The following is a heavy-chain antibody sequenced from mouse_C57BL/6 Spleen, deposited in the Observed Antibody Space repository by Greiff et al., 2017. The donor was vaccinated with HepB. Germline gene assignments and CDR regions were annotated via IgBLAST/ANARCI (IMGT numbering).Heavy chain of an antibody. V-gene: IGHV3-6*01. CDR2: ISYDGSN. J-gene: IGHJ1*03. Sequence: EVQLQESGPGLVKPSQSLSLTCSVTGYSITSGYYWTWIRQFPGNKLEWMGYISYDGSNNYNPSLKNRISITRDTSKNQFFLKLNSVTTEDTATYYCARETGTYYWYFDVWGTGTTVTVSS. D-gene: IGHD4-1*01. CDR3: ARETGTYYWYFDV. CDR1: GYSITSGYY.